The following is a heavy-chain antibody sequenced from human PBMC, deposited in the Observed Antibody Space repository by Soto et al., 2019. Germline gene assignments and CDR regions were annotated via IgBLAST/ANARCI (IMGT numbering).Heavy chain of an antibody. CDR3: ARSRRGAYSSGWYSPSGYYNYGIDV. D-gene: IGHD6-19*01. CDR2: IYPGDSDT. V-gene: IGHV5-51*01. Sequence: LGVSLKICCKASGYSFTTYWIGWVSQMPGKGLEWMGIIYPGDSDTKYSPSLQGQVTISADASISTAYLQWTSLKASDTAMYYCARSRRGAYSSGWYSPSGYYNYGIDVWGQGTKVTVSS. CDR1: GYSFTTYW. J-gene: IGHJ6*02.